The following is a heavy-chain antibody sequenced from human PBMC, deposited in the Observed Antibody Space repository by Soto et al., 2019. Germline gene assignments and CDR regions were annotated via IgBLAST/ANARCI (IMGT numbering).Heavy chain of an antibody. D-gene: IGHD2-15*01. V-gene: IGHV3-49*04. CDR3: TRCPRYCSGGRCHHYGMDV. CDR2: IRSKAYGGTT. CDR1: GFTFGDYA. J-gene: IGHJ6*02. Sequence: GGSLRLSCTASGFTFGDYAMSWVRQAPGKGLEWVGFIRSKAYGGTTEYAASVKGRFTISRDDSKSIAYLQMNSLKSEDTAMYCCTRCPRYCSGGRCHHYGMDVWGQGTTVTVSS.